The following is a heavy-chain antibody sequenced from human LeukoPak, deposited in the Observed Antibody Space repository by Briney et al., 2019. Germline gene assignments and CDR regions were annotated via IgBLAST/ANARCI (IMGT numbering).Heavy chain of an antibody. CDR2: MNPNSGNT. V-gene: IGHV1-8*01. CDR1: GYTFTSYD. J-gene: IGHJ5*02. D-gene: IGHD3-3*01. Sequence: GASVKVSCKASGYTFTSYDINWVRQATGQGLEWMGWMNPNSGNTGYAQQFQGRVTITRNTSISTAYMELSSLRSEDTAVYYCARGLEWFNWFDPWGQGTLVTVSS. CDR3: ARGLEWFNWFDP.